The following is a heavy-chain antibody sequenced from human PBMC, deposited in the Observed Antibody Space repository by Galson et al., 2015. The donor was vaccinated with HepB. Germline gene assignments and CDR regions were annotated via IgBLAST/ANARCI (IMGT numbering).Heavy chain of an antibody. Sequence: SVTVSCKASGYSFINYYIHWVRQAPGQGLEYMGTINPKSGGTTYGRKFQGRIIMTTDTPTSTVYMELSSLTSEDTAVYYCARESPNTLYFDYWGLGTLVTVSS. D-gene: IGHD3-16*01. V-gene: IGHV1-46*01. CDR1: GYSFINYY. CDR3: ARESPNTLYFDY. CDR2: INPKSGGT. J-gene: IGHJ4*02.